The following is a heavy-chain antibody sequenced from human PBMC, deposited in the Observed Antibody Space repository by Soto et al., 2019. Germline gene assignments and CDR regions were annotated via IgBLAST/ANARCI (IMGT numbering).Heavy chain of an antibody. CDR2: ISSSSSYI. Sequence: EVQLVESGGGLVKPGGSLRLSCAASGFTFSSYSMNWVRQAPGKGLEWVSSISSSSSYIYYADSVKGRFTISRDNAKNSLYLQMNSLRAEDTAVYYCARGWKGGSSASPWFDPWGQGTLVTVSS. CDR3: ARGWKGGSSASPWFDP. J-gene: IGHJ5*02. V-gene: IGHV3-21*01. D-gene: IGHD1-1*01. CDR1: GFTFSSYS.